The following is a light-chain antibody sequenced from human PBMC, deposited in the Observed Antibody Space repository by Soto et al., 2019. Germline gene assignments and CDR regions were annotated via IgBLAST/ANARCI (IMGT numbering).Light chain of an antibody. V-gene: IGLV2-8*01. CDR3: SSYTTSSTLV. CDR1: SSDVGAYKY. J-gene: IGLJ1*01. Sequence: QSALTQPPSASGSPGQSVTISCTGTSSDVGAYKYVSWYQQHPGEAPKLMIYEVTKRPSGVPDRFSGSKSGNTASLTVSGLQAEDEADYYCSSYTTSSTLVFGTGTKLTVL. CDR2: EVT.